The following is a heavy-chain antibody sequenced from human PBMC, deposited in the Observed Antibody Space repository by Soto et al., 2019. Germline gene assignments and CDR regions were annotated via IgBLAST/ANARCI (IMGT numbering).Heavy chain of an antibody. CDR1: GFTFSNYS. Sequence: PGGSLRLSCAASGFTFSNYSMNWVRQAPGKGLEWVSSISTSSGYRYYADSVKGRFTISRDNARNSLYLQMNSLRAEDTAVYYCARAGRDGYNWDYWGQGTLVTVSS. J-gene: IGHJ4*02. V-gene: IGHV3-21*01. D-gene: IGHD5-18*01. CDR3: ARAGRDGYNWDY. CDR2: ISTSSGYR.